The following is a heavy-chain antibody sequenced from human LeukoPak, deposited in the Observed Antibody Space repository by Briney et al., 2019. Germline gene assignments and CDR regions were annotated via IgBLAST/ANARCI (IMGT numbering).Heavy chain of an antibody. V-gene: IGHV3-7*01. D-gene: IGHD2-15*01. CDR3: ARECGGSCYDAFDI. Sequence: GGSLRLSCAASGFTFSSYWMSWVRQAPGKGLEWVANIKQDGSEKYYVDSVKGRFTISRDNAKNSLYLQMNSLRAEDTAVYYCARECGGSCYDAFDIWGQGTMVTVSS. CDR2: IKQDGSEK. J-gene: IGHJ3*02. CDR1: GFTFSSYW.